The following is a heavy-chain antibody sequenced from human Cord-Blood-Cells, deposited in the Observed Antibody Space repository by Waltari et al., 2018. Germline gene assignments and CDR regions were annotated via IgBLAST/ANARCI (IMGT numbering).Heavy chain of an antibody. CDR2: IYYSGRT. Sequence: QVQLQESGPGLVKPSETLSLTCTVSGGSLSSYYWSWIRQPPGKGLEWIGYIYYSGRTSHTPSRKRRCTISVDTSKSQVALKLSSVTAADTAVYYCARHRMSSSSLGYWGQGTLVTVSS. J-gene: IGHJ4*02. D-gene: IGHD6-6*01. CDR3: ARHRMSSSSLGY. V-gene: IGHV4-59*08. CDR1: GGSLSSYY.